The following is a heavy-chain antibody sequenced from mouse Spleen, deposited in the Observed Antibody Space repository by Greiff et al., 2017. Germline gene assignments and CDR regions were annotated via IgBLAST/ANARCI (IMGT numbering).Heavy chain of an antibody. CDR3: ARRGGTTVVEYYFDY. CDR2: ISSGGSYT. Sequence: EVKLMESGGDLVKPGGSLKLSCAASGFTFSSYGMSWVRQTPDKRLEWVATISSGGSYTYYPDSVKGRFTISRDNAKNTLYLQMSSLKSEDTAMYYCARRGGTTVVEYYFDYWGQGTTLTVSS. D-gene: IGHD1-1*01. CDR1: GFTFSSYG. J-gene: IGHJ2*01. V-gene: IGHV5-6*02.